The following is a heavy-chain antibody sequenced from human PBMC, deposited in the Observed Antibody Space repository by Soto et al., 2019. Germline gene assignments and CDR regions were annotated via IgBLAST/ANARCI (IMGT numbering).Heavy chain of an antibody. CDR3: ARDRLYCSSTSCYARGWYAFDI. D-gene: IGHD2-2*01. CDR1: GYTFTSYG. Sequence: ASVKVSCKASGYTFTSYGISWVRQAPGQGLEWMGWISAYNGNTNYAQKLQGRVTMTTDTSTSTAYMELRSLRSDDTAVYYCARDRLYCSSTSCYARGWYAFDIWGQGTMVTVSS. CDR2: ISAYNGNT. V-gene: IGHV1-18*01. J-gene: IGHJ3*02.